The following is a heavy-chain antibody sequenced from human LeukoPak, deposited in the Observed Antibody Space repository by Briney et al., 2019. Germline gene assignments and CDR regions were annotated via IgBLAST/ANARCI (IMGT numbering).Heavy chain of an antibody. CDR3: AKDMARYYYDTFTGFDY. V-gene: IGHV3-43D*03. CDR2: ISWDGGST. J-gene: IGHJ4*02. D-gene: IGHD3-22*01. CDR1: GFTFDDYA. Sequence: GSLRLSCAASGFTFDDYAMHWVRQAPGKGLEWVSLISWDGGSTYYADSVKGRFTISRDNSKNSLYLQMNSLRAEDTALYYCAKDMARYYYDTFTGFDYWGQGTLVTVSS.